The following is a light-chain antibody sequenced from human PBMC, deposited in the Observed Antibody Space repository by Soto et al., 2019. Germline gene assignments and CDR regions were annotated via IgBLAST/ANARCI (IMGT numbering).Light chain of an antibody. CDR1: QSISSW. V-gene: IGKV1-5*03. J-gene: IGKJ1*01. Sequence: DIQMTQSPSTLSASVGDRVRITCRASQSISSWLAWYQQKPGEAPKLLIYKASSLESGVPSRFSGSGSGTEFTLTISSLQPDDFATYYCQQYNSYSTFGQGTKVDI. CDR2: KAS. CDR3: QQYNSYST.